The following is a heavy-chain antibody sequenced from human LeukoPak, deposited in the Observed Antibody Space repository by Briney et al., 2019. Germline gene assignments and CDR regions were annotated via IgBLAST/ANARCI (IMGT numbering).Heavy chain of an antibody. D-gene: IGHD3-9*01. CDR1: GYTFTSYG. CDR2: ISAYNGNT. J-gene: IGHJ6*02. V-gene: IGHV1-18*01. Sequence: ASVNVSCKASGYTFTSYGISWVRQAPGQGLEWMGWISAYNGNTNYAQKLQGRVTMTTDTSTSTAYMELRSLRSDDTAVYYCARDLGALYYDILTGYKLYYYYYYGMDVWGQGTTVTVSS. CDR3: ARDLGALYYDILTGYKLYYYYYYGMDV.